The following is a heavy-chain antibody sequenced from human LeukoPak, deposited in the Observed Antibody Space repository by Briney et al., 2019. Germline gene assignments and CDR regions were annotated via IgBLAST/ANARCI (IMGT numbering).Heavy chain of an antibody. J-gene: IGHJ4*02. Sequence: GGSLRLSCVVSGFTFRDYWMHWVRQAPGKGLVWVSRIYGDGSGTAYADSVKGRFTISRDNSKNTLYLQMNSLRAEDTAVYYCAKDNYDILTGYYMAAQDYWGQGTLVTVSS. V-gene: IGHV3-74*01. D-gene: IGHD3-9*01. CDR2: IYGDGSGT. CDR3: AKDNYDILTGYYMAAQDY. CDR1: GFTFRDYW.